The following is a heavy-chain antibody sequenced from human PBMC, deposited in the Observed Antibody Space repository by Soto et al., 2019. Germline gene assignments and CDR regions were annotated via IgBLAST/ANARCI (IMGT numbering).Heavy chain of an antibody. CDR2: IYYSGST. CDR1: GGSISGYY. J-gene: IGHJ6*02. CDR3: ASQAGFYYYYGMDV. V-gene: IGHV4-59*08. D-gene: IGHD6-19*01. Sequence: SVPQPLTSTVAGGSISGYYWGRIRQHPGKGLEWIGYIYYSGSTNYNPSLKSRVTISVDTSKNQFSLKLSSVTAADTAVYYCASQAGFYYYYGMDVWGQGTTVTVSS.